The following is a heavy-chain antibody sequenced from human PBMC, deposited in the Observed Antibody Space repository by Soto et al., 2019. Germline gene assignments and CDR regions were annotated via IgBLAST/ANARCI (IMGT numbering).Heavy chain of an antibody. V-gene: IGHV1-18*01. Sequence: QVHLVQSGAEVKKPGASVKVSCKASGYTFTNYDINWVRQAPGQGLEWMGWISTYTGNTNYAQKLQGRVTMTKDTSPSTAEMELRSLRADDTAVYYCARGYYYGAGRPTPGGMDVWGQGTTVTVSS. J-gene: IGHJ6*02. CDR3: ARGYYYGAGRPTPGGMDV. D-gene: IGHD3-10*01. CDR1: GYTFTNYD. CDR2: ISTYTGNT.